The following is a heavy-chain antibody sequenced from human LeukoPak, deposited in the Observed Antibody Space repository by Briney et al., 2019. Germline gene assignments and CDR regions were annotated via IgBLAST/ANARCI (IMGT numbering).Heavy chain of an antibody. CDR2: IFPSGGEI. CDR1: GFTFSTLS. CDR3: ARVWSLLYAFDI. J-gene: IGHJ3*02. D-gene: IGHD3-3*01. Sequence: GGSLRLSCAASGFTFSTLSMIGVRQPPGKGLEGVSSIFPSGGEIHYADSVRGRFTISRDNAKHSLYLQMNSLRAEDTALYYCARVWSLLYAFDIWGQGTMVTVSS. V-gene: IGHV3-21*04.